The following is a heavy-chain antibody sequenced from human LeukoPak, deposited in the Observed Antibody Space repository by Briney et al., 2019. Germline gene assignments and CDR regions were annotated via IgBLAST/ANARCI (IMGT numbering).Heavy chain of an antibody. CDR3: ARDLEAWSYGYEGFDY. J-gene: IGHJ4*02. D-gene: IGHD3-16*01. Sequence: PGGSLRLSCAASGFTFSNHAMSWVRQAPGKGLEWVSSVSGGGDRINYADSVKGRFTISRDNSKNTLYLQTNNVRAEDTALYYCARDLEAWSYGYEGFDYWGQGTLVTVSS. CDR2: VSGGGDRI. CDR1: GFTFSNHA. V-gene: IGHV3-23*01.